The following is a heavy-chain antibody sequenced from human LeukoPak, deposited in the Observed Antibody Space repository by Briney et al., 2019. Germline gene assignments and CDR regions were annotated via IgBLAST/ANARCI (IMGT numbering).Heavy chain of an antibody. CDR3: ATTAGWY. CDR1: GYTLTELS. V-gene: IGHV1-24*01. CDR2: FDPEDGET. Sequence: ASVKVSCKVSGYTLTELSMHWVRQAPGKGLEWMGGFDPEDGETIYAQKFQGRVIMTEETSTDTAYMELSSLRPEDTAVYYCATTAGWYWGQGTLVTVSS. D-gene: IGHD6-19*01. J-gene: IGHJ4*02.